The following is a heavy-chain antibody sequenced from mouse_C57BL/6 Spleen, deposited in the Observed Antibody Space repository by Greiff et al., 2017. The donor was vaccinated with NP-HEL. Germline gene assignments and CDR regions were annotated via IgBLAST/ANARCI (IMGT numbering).Heavy chain of an antibody. D-gene: IGHD2-1*01. J-gene: IGHJ4*01. CDR1: GFNIKDYY. Sequence: VHVKQSGAELVRPGASVKLSCTASGFNIKDYYMHWVKQRPEQGLEWIGRIDPEDGDTEYAPKFQGKATMTADTSSNTAYLQLSSLTSEDTAVYYCTTSDYGNYFYAMDYWGQGTSVTVSS. V-gene: IGHV14-1*01. CDR2: IDPEDGDT. CDR3: TTSDYGNYFYAMDY.